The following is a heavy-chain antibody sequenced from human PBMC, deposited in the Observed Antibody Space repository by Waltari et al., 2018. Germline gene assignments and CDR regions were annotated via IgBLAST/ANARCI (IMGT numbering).Heavy chain of an antibody. Sequence: QLQLQQSGPGLVQPSGTLPLTCTASGDSITTYLWNWFRQTPQRGLDCIGHVHVSGRTTYYPSFASRITVSIVTPNKQFSLKLTSATAANTAIYYCARARGRGLYLDTWGPGTLGTVSP. D-gene: IGHD2-15*01. CDR1: GDSITTYL. J-gene: IGHJ5*02. V-gene: IGHV4-4*09. CDR2: VHVSGRT. CDR3: ARARGRGLYLDT.